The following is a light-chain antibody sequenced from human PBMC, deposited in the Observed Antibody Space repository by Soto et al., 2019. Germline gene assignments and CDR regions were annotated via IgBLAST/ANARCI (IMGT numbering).Light chain of an antibody. V-gene: IGLV1-47*02. CDR3: VSWDDALRCHV. CDR2: SNH. CDR1: SLNIGGNP. J-gene: IGLJ1*01. Sequence: QSVLTQPPSASGTPGQRVTISCSGSSLNIGGNPVSWFQHLPGAPPKLLIHSNHKRPSGVPDRFSGSKSGTSASLAIRGLRSEDEADDYCVSWDDALRCHVFGTGTKLTVL.